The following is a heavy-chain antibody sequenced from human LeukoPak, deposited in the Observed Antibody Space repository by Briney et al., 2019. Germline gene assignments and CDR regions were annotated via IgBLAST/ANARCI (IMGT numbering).Heavy chain of an antibody. Sequence: GGSLRLSCAASGCIFSSYAMSWVRQAPGKGLEWVSTISGSGGSTYYADSVKGRFTVSRDNAKHSLFLQMNSLRGEDTAVYYCARGNPNRNALDLWGQGTMVTISS. CDR1: GCIFSSYA. CDR2: ISGSGGST. J-gene: IGHJ3*01. CDR3: ARGNPNRNALDL. D-gene: IGHD1-14*01. V-gene: IGHV3-23*01.